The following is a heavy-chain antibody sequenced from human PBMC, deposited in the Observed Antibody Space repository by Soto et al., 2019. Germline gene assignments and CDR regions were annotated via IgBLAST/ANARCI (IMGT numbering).Heavy chain of an antibody. D-gene: IGHD6-13*01. Sequence: EVQLVESGGGLVKPGGSLRLSCAASGFTFSNAWMNWVRQAPGKGLEWVGRIKSKTDGGTTDYAAPVKGRFTISRDDSKTTLYLQMNSLKTEDTAVYYCTTVGSSSWYYDYYGMDVWGQGTTVTVSS. CDR3: TTVGSSSWYYDYYGMDV. CDR2: IKSKTDGGTT. J-gene: IGHJ6*02. CDR1: GFTFSNAW. V-gene: IGHV3-15*07.